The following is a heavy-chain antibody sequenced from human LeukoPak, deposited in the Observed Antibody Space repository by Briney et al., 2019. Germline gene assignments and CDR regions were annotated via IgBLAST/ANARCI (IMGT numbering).Heavy chain of an antibody. D-gene: IGHD5-24*01. CDR1: GGSISGYY. CDR3: ARHTKRCRDGQNYEFDP. V-gene: IGHV4-59*08. J-gene: IGHJ5*02. Sequence: SETLSLTCTVSGGSISGYYWSWLRQPPGKGLEWIAYIYSSGSSNYNPSLKSRVTISVDTSKNQFSLKLSSVTAADTAVYYCARHTKRCRDGQNYEFDPWGQGTLVTVSS. CDR2: IYSSGSS.